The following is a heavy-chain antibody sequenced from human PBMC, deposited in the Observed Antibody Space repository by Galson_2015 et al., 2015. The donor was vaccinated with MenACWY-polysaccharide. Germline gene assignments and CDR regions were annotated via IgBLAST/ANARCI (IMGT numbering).Heavy chain of an antibody. CDR1: GFTFNRHV. Sequence: SLRLSCAASGFTFNRHVMNWVRQAPGKGLEWVSGIADYGGSTYYADSVKGRFTISRDNSKNTLYLEMSSLRADDTAVYYRSKGRDLDRISCRGDCYIAYGFWGQGTLVTVSS. D-gene: IGHD2-21*01. CDR3: SKGRDLDRISCRGDCYIAYGF. CDR2: IADYGGST. J-gene: IGHJ4*02. V-gene: IGHV3-23*01.